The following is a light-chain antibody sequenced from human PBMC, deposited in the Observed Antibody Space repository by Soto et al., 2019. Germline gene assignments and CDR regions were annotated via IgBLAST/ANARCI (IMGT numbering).Light chain of an antibody. CDR1: DIGSES. CDR3: QVWDSRSDRVV. CDR2: HDT. V-gene: IGLV3-21*02. Sequence: SYKLNQTPSVSVAPGQTARITCGGNDIGSESVHWYQQKSGQAPVLVVYHDTDRPSGIPERFSGSNSGNTATLTISRVEAGDEADYYCQVWDSRSDRVVFGGGTKLTVL. J-gene: IGLJ2*01.